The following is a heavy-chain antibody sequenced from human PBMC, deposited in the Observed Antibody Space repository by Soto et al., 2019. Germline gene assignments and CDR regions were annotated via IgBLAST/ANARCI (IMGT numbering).Heavy chain of an antibody. CDR2: IEGDDDDK. CDR3: ARSIRGPRRFNGMDV. CDR1: GFSLTSPGMD. V-gene: IGHV2-70*13. Sequence: SGPTLVNPTETLPLTCTFSGFSLTSPGMDVSCIRQSPGKALEWLALIEGDDDDKYYSASLQTRLTITKDTRKNQVVLTMANMDPADTATYYCARSIRGPRRFNGMDVWGKGTTVTVSS. J-gene: IGHJ6*04. D-gene: IGHD1-20*01.